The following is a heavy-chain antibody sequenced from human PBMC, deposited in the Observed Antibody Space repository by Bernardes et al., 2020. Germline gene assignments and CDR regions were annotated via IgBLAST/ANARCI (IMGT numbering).Heavy chain of an antibody. CDR1: GFTVSSNY. V-gene: IGHV3-53*01. Sequence: GGSLRLSCAASGFTVSSNYMSLVRQAPGKGLEWVSLIYSGGSTYYADSVKGRFTISRDNSKNTLYLQMNSLRAEDTAVYYCARDVMIYGDYDYYYGMDVWGQGTTVTVSS. D-gene: IGHD4-17*01. CDR3: ARDVMIYGDYDYYYGMDV. CDR2: IYSGGST. J-gene: IGHJ6*02.